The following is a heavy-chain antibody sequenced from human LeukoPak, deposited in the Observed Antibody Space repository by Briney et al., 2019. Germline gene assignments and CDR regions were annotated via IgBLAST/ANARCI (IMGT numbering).Heavy chain of an antibody. J-gene: IGHJ4*02. D-gene: IGHD1-7*01. Sequence: ASVKVSCKASGGTFSSYAISWVRQAPGQGLEWMGRIIPILGIANYAQKFQGRVTITADKSTSTAYMELSSLRSEDTAVYYCAREAVFPRTYFDYWGQGTLVTVSS. CDR3: AREAVFPRTYFDY. CDR1: GGTFSSYA. V-gene: IGHV1-69*04. CDR2: IIPILGIA.